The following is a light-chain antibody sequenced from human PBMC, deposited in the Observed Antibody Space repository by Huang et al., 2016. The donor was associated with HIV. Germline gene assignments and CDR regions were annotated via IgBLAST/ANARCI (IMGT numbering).Light chain of an antibody. J-gene: IGKJ2*03. CDR2: GAS. V-gene: IGKV3-20*01. Sequence: IVLTQSPDTLSLSPGERATLACRASQTVTKNYLAWYQQRPGQAPRLLIYGASTRATSIPDRFSGSGSGTDFTVTISRLEPKDFLVYYFQQFGSSPPYSFGQGTKLEIK. CDR3: QQFGSSPPYS. CDR1: QTVTKNY.